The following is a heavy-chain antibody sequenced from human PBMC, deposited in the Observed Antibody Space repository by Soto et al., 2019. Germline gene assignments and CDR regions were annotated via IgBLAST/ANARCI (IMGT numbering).Heavy chain of an antibody. CDR3: ARGNTGIDP. D-gene: IGHD3-10*01. Sequence: QVQLQESGPGLVKPSETLSLTCTVSGGSISSYYWSWIRQPPGRGLEWIGYIYSSGSTNYNPSRKSRLTISVATSKNQSSLKLSSVPAADTAVYYCARGNTGIDPWGQGTLVTVSS. J-gene: IGHJ5*02. CDR2: IYSSGST. CDR1: GGSISSYY. V-gene: IGHV4-59*01.